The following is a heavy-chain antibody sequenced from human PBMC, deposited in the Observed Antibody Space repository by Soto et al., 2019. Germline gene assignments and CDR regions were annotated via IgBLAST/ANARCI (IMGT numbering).Heavy chain of an antibody. Sequence: GGSLRLSCEASGFTFSSYAMRWVRQAPGKGLEWVSAISGSGVSTYYADSVKGRFTISRDNSKNTLYLQMNSLRAEDTAVYYCAKSPGMYYYDSSGYYHYDYWGQGT. CDR1: GFTFSSYA. J-gene: IGHJ4*02. V-gene: IGHV3-23*01. CDR2: ISGSGVST. D-gene: IGHD3-22*01. CDR3: AKSPGMYYYDSSGYYHYDY.